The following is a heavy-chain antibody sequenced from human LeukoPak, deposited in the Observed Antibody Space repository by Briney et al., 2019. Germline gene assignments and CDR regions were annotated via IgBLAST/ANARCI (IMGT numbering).Heavy chain of an antibody. CDR3: AKGGDYTQPYYMDV. D-gene: IGHD2-21*02. V-gene: IGHV3-23*01. J-gene: IGHJ6*03. CDR1: GFTPSSDA. CDR2: ISGSGGST. Sequence: GGSLRLSCAPSGFTPSSDAMSWVRPAPGGGLEWVSAISGSGGSTYYADSVKGRFTISRDNSKNTLYLQMNSLRAEDTAVYYCAKGGDYTQPYYMDVWGKGRTVTVSS.